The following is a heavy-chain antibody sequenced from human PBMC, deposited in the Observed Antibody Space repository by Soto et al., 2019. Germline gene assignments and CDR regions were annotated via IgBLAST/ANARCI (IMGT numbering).Heavy chain of an antibody. CDR3: ARVPHYYDSSGYYGDAFDI. J-gene: IGHJ3*02. V-gene: IGHV3-48*03. D-gene: IGHD3-22*01. CDR1: GFTFSIYE. CDR2: ISSSGSTI. Sequence: GGSLRLSCAASGFTFSIYEMNWVRQAPGKGLEWVSYISSSGSTIYYADSVKGRFTISRDNAKNSLYLQMNSLRAEDTAVYYCARVPHYYDSSGYYGDAFDIWGQGTMVTVSS.